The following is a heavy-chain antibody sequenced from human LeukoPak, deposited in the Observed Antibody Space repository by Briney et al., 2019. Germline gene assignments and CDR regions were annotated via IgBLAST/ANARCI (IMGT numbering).Heavy chain of an antibody. CDR2: ISNDQSNK. CDR1: GFTFSSYG. D-gene: IGHD2-15*01. CDR3: AKDLRYCRGARCYRPDGVFDY. Sequence: GGSLRLSCAASGFTFSSYGMHWVRQAPGKGLEWVAVISNDQSNKYYTDSVKGRFTISRDNSKDTLYLQMNSLRAEDTAVYYCAKDLRYCRGARCYRPDGVFDYWGQGTLVTVSS. V-gene: IGHV3-30*18. J-gene: IGHJ4*02.